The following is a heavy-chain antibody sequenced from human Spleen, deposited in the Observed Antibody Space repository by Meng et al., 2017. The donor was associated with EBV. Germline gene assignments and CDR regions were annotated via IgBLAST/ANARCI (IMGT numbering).Heavy chain of an antibody. CDR3: AHGLVVHTTHFDY. CDR1: GFSLRTSGVG. Sequence: VPLQEPGPPRVKPTQTLTLTCTFSGFSLRTSGVGVGWIRQPPGKALEWLALSYWDDDKRYRPSLKSRLTITKDTAKTQVVLTMTIMAPVDTATYYCAHGLVVHTTHFDYWGQGTLVTVSS. V-gene: IGHV2-5*02. D-gene: IGHD2-8*02. CDR2: SYWDDDK. J-gene: IGHJ4*02.